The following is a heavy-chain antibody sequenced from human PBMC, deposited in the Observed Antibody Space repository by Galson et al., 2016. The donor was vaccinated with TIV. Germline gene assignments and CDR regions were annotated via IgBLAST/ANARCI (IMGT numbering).Heavy chain of an antibody. CDR3: ARGRDYYDTSVYYLFDY. CDR2: IGYDGTTK. CDR1: GFSLKDYG. J-gene: IGHJ4*02. V-gene: IGHV3-33*01. Sequence: SLRLSCAVSGFSLKDYGTHWVRQAPGKGLEWMAVIGYDGTTKYYADSVKGRFTISRDNSKKTVYLQVNSLGAEDTAVYYCARGRDYYDTSVYYLFDYWGQGTLVTVSS. D-gene: IGHD3-22*01.